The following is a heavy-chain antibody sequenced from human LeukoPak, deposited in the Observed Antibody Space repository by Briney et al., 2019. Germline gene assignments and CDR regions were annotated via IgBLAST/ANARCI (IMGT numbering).Heavy chain of an antibody. CDR2: ISNSGYTK. D-gene: IGHD4/OR15-4a*01. V-gene: IGHV3-11*01. CDR1: GFTFSDSY. J-gene: IGHJ4*02. Sequence: GGSLRLSCAASGFTFSDSYTTWIRQAPGKGLEWVSYISNSGYTKYYADSVKGRFTISRDNTKNSVHLQMNSLRAEDTALYYCARTGYFGANGFDYWGQGTLVTVSS. CDR3: ARTGYFGANGFDY.